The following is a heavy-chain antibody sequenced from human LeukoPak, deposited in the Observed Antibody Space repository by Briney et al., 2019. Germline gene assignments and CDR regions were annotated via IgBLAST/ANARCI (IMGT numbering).Heavy chain of an antibody. CDR3: ARETGDGVDY. J-gene: IGHJ4*02. D-gene: IGHD7-27*01. CDR2: IYYSGST. Sequence: SETLSLTCTVSGGSISSYYWSWIRQPPGKGLEWIGCIYYSGSTNYNPSLKSRVTISVDTSKNQFSLKLSSVTAADTAVYYCARETGDGVDYWGQGTLVTVSS. V-gene: IGHV4-59*01. CDR1: GGSISSYY.